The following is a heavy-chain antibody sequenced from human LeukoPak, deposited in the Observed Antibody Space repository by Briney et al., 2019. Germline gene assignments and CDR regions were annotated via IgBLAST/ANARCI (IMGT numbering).Heavy chain of an antibody. Sequence: SETLSLTCTVSGGSISSYYWSWIRQPPGKGLEWIGYIYYSGSTNYNPSLKSRVTISVDTSKNQFSLKLSSVAAADTAVYYCAGSYDYSNLPDYWGQGTLVTVSS. CDR1: GGSISSYY. J-gene: IGHJ4*02. CDR3: AGSYDYSNLPDY. V-gene: IGHV4-59*08. D-gene: IGHD4-11*01. CDR2: IYYSGST.